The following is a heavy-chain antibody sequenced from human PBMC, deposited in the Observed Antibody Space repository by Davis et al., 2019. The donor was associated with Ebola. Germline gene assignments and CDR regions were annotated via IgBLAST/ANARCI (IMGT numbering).Heavy chain of an antibody. J-gene: IGHJ4*02. Sequence: GSLRLSCTVSGVPITSSDYYWGWIRQPPGKGLEWVGSVYHSGSTYYNPSLKSRVTISLDTSNNQFSLKLSSVTAADTALYYCARGTYYYASGSYYGRLDYWGQGTLVTVSS. V-gene: IGHV4-39*07. D-gene: IGHD3-10*01. CDR3: ARGTYYYASGSYYGRLDY. CDR1: GVPITSSDYY. CDR2: VYHSGST.